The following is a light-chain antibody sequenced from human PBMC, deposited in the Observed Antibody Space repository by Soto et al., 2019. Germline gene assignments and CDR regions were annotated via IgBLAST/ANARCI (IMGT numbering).Light chain of an antibody. CDR1: QSLLHSNGYNY. J-gene: IGKJ4*01. CDR2: LGS. Sequence: DIVMTQSPLSLPVTPGEPASISCRSSQSLLHSNGYNYLDWYLQKPGRSPQVLIYLGSNRASGVPDRFSGSGSGTDFTLKISRVEAEDVGVYYCMQALQTPLTFGGRTKVDSK. V-gene: IGKV2-28*01. CDR3: MQALQTPLT.